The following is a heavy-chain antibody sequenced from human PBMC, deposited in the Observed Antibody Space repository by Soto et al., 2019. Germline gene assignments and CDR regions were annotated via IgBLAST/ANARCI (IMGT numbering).Heavy chain of an antibody. V-gene: IGHV4-39*01. Sequence: QLQLQESGPGLVKPSETLSLTCTVSGGSISSSSYYWGWIRQPPGKGLEWIGRIYYSGSTYYNPALKRRVTISADTSKNQVSLKRSSVTAADTAVYYCARVAPYYYDSSGYYLDYWGQGTLVTVSS. CDR3: ARVAPYYYDSSGYYLDY. J-gene: IGHJ4*02. CDR2: IYYSGST. CDR1: GGSISSSSYY. D-gene: IGHD3-22*01.